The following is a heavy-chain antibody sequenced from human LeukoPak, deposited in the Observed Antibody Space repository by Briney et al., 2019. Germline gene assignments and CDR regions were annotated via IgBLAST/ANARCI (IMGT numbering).Heavy chain of an antibody. V-gene: IGHV4-30-4*01. CDR1: GGSISSGDYY. CDR3: ARRTSNWNDGSYYFDY. D-gene: IGHD1-20*01. J-gene: IGHJ4*02. CDR2: IYYSGST. Sequence: PSQTLSLTCTVSGGSISSGDYYWSWIRQPPGKGLEWIGYIYYSGSTYYNPSLKSRVTISVDTSKNQFSLKLSSVTAADTAVYYCARRTSNWNDGSYYFDYWGQGTLVTISS.